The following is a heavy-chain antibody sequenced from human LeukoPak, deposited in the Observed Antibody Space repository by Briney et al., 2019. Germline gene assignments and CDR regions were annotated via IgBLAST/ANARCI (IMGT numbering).Heavy chain of an antibody. CDR1: GFTFSSYG. Sequence: GRSLRLSCAASGFTFSSYGMHWVRQAPGKGLELVAVISYDGSNKYYADSVNGRFTISRDNSKNTLYLQMNSLRAEDTAVYYCAKENNIDQRLLYFGYWAREPWSPSPQ. CDR3: AKENNIDQRLLYFGY. V-gene: IGHV3-30*18. CDR2: ISYDGSNK. D-gene: IGHD6-25*01. J-gene: IGHJ4*02.